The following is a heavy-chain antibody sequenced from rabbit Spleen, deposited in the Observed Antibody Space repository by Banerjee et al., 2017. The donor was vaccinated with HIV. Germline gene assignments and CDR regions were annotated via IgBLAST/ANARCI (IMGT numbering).Heavy chain of an antibody. CDR3: ARNYVNAFDP. CDR2: IDTNDGDT. J-gene: IGHJ2*01. CDR1: GFSFSRGYD. V-gene: IGHV1S45*01. D-gene: IGHD1-1*01. Sequence: QEQLVESGEGLVQPGGSLTLTCKASGFSFSRGYDMCWVRQAPGRGLEWIACIDTNDGDTDYANWPKGRFTISKTSSTTVTLQMTSLTAADTATYFCARNYVNAFDPWGPGTLVTVS.